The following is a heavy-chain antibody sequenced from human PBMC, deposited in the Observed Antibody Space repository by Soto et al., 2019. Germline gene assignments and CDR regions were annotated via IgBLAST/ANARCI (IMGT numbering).Heavy chain of an antibody. CDR3: ARAWIQLWFEGDCWFDP. CDR1: GYTFTSYD. CDR2: MNPNSGNT. Sequence: ASVKVSCKASGYTFTSYDINWVRQATGRGLEWMGWMNPNSGNTGYAQKFQGRVTMTRNTSISTAYMELSSLRSEDTAVYYCARAWIQLWFEGDCWFDPWGQGTLVTVSS. V-gene: IGHV1-8*01. D-gene: IGHD5-18*01. J-gene: IGHJ5*02.